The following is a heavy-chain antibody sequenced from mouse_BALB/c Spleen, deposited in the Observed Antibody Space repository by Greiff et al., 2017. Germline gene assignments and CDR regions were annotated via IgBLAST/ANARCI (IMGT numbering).Heavy chain of an antibody. J-gene: IGHJ4*01. CDR3: ARGGITTMDY. D-gene: IGHD2-4*01. CDR2: IDPANGNT. Sequence: EVQLQQSGAELVKPGASVKLSCTASGFNIKDTYMHWVKQRPEQGLEWIGRIDPANGNTKYDPKFQGEATITADTSSNTAYLPLSSLTSEDTAVYYCARGGITTMDYWGQGTSVTVSS. CDR1: GFNIKDTY. V-gene: IGHV14-3*02.